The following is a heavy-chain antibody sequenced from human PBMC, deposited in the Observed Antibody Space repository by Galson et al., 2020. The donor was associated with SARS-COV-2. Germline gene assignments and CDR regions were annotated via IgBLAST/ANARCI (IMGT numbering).Heavy chain of an antibody. CDR3: ARDVSGGASDI. CDR1: GFNFNNYA. CDR2: ISHDGRIE. Sequence: GGSLRLSCAASGFNFNNYAIHWVRQAPGKGLEWVAAISHDGRIEVYADSVKGRFTISRDNSENMLFLQMDSLRADDTAVYYCARDVSGGASDIWGQGTMVTVSS. J-gene: IGHJ3*02. V-gene: IGHV3-30*04. D-gene: IGHD1-26*01.